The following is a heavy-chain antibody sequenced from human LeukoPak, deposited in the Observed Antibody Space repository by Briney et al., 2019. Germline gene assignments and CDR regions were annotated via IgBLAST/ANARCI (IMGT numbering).Heavy chain of an antibody. J-gene: IGHJ4*02. Sequence: GGSLRLSCAASGFTFSNDDLNWVRQAPGKGLEWVSGMSGDGRRTYYAGSVKGRFTISRDYSKNTLSLQMNGLRAEDTATYYCVRIQEYSNGSYWGQGILVTVSS. CDR1: GFTFSNDD. D-gene: IGHD4-11*01. V-gene: IGHV3-23*01. CDR2: MSGDGRRT. CDR3: VRIQEYSNGSY.